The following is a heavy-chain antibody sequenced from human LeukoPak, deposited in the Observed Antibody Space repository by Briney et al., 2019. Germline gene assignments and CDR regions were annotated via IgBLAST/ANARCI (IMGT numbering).Heavy chain of an antibody. V-gene: IGHV4-59*01. D-gene: IGHD6-13*01. CDR3: ARGGSSWYEFDR. Sequence: SETLSLTCTVSGGSISSYYWSWLRQPPGKGLEGIGYIYYSGSTNYNPSLKSRVTISVDTSKNQFSLKLSSVTAADTAVYYCARGGSSWYEFDRWGQGTLVTVSS. CDR1: GGSISSYY. J-gene: IGHJ5*02. CDR2: IYYSGST.